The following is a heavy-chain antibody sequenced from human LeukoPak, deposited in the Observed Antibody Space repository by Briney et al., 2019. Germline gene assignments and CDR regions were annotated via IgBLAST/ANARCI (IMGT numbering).Heavy chain of an antibody. J-gene: IGHJ4*02. CDR2: INHSGST. V-gene: IGHV4-34*01. CDR3: ARRRTYYYGSGSYSYFDY. Sequence: PSETLSLTCAVYGGSFSGYYWSWIRQPPGKGLEWIGEINHSGSTNYNPSLKSRVTISVDTSENQFSLKLSSVTAADTAVYCCARRRTYYYGSGSYSYFDYWGQGTLVTVSS. D-gene: IGHD3-10*01. CDR1: GGSFSGYY.